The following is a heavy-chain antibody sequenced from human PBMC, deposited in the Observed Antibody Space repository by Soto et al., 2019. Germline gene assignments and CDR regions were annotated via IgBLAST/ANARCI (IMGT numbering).Heavy chain of an antibody. CDR1: GFTFSDYY. CDR3: ARTPVYDYIWGSYRQPHPDY. D-gene: IGHD3-16*02. CDR2: ISSSGSTI. V-gene: IGHV3-11*01. Sequence: GGSLRLSCAASGFTFSDYYMSWIRQAPGKGLEWVSYISSSGSTIYYADSVKGRFTISRDNAKNSLYLQMNSLRAEDTAVYYCARTPVYDYIWGSYRQPHPDYWGQGTLVTVSS. J-gene: IGHJ4*02.